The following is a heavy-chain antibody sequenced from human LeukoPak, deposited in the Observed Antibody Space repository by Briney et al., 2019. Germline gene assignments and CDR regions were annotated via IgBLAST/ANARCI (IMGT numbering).Heavy chain of an antibody. CDR1: GGSISSYY. V-gene: IGHV4-4*07. CDR2: IYTTGST. D-gene: IGHD6-19*01. J-gene: IGHJ4*02. Sequence: SDTLSVTCTVSGGSISSYYWTWMGQPAGKGLEWIGRIYTTGSTNYNPSLNSRVTMSVDTSKNQFSLKLSSVTAADMAVYYCARQIAVAGEVRFDYWGQGTLGTVSS. CDR3: ARQIAVAGEVRFDY.